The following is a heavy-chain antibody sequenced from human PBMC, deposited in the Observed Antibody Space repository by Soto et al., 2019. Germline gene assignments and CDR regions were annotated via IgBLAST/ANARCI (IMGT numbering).Heavy chain of an antibody. CDR2: ISAYNGNT. Sequence: ASVKVSCKASGYTFTSYGISWVRQAPGQGLEWMGWISAYNGNTNYAQKLQGRVNMTTDKSTSTTYKELRSLRSDDTAVYYCARVLAAAGRLNWFDPWGQGTLVTVSS. CDR3: ARVLAAAGRLNWFDP. J-gene: IGHJ5*02. D-gene: IGHD6-13*01. V-gene: IGHV1-18*01. CDR1: GYTFTSYG.